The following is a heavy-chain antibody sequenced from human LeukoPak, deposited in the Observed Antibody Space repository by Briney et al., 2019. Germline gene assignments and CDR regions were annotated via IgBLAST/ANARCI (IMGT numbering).Heavy chain of an antibody. V-gene: IGHV3-23*01. D-gene: IGHD3-16*01. J-gene: IGHJ5*02. CDR2: VTGPGDTT. Sequence: GGSPRLSCAASGFTFSSYAMHWVRQAPGKGLEWVSAVTGPGDTTYYADSVKGRFFMSREDSKTTVYLQMNSLRAEDTAIYYCAKGAEIDLWGQGTLVTVSS. CDR1: GFTFSSYA. CDR3: AKGAEIDL.